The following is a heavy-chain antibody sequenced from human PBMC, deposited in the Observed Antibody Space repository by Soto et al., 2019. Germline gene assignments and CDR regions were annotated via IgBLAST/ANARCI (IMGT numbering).Heavy chain of an antibody. CDR3: ARGSSWSYFDY. D-gene: IGHD6-13*01. Sequence: GASVKVSCKASGYTFTSYAMHWVRQAPGQRLEWMGWINAGNGNTKYSQKFQGRVTITRDTSASTAYMELSSLKSEDTAVYYCARGSSWSYFDYWGQGTLVTVSS. J-gene: IGHJ4*02. V-gene: IGHV1-3*01. CDR1: GYTFTSYA. CDR2: INAGNGNT.